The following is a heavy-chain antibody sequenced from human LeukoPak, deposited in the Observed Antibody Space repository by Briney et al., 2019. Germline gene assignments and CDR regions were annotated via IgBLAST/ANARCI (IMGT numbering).Heavy chain of an antibody. D-gene: IGHD3-22*01. Sequence: PSETLSLTCTVSGGSISSYYWSWIRQPPGKGLEWIGYIYYSGSTNYNPSLKSRVTISVDTSKNQFSLKLSSVTAADTAVYYCARVYDSSGYYPYYFDYWGQGTLVTVSS. CDR3: ARVYDSSGYYPYYFDY. J-gene: IGHJ4*02. CDR2: IYYSGST. V-gene: IGHV4-59*01. CDR1: GGSISSYY.